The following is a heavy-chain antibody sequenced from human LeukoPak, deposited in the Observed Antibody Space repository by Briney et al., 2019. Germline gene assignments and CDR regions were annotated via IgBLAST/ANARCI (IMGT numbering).Heavy chain of an antibody. Sequence: PSETLSLTCTVSGGSISSYYWSWIRQPPGKGLEWIGYIYYSGSTNYNPSLKSRVTISVDTSKNQFSLKLSSVTAADTAVYYCARDDYYDSSGYLLVVLDYWGQGTLVTVSS. D-gene: IGHD3-22*01. J-gene: IGHJ4*02. CDR2: IYYSGST. CDR3: ARDDYYDSSGYLLVVLDY. CDR1: GGSISSYY. V-gene: IGHV4-59*01.